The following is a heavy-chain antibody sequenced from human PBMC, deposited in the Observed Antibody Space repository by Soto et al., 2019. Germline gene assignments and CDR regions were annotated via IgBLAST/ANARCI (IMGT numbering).Heavy chain of an antibody. CDR1: GGSISSYY. J-gene: IGHJ3*02. V-gene: IGHV4-4*07. D-gene: IGHD3-22*01. Sequence: SETLSLTCTVSGGSISSYYWSWIRQPAGKGLEWIGRIYTSGSTNYNPSLKSRVTMSVDTSKNQFSLKLSSVTAADTAVYYCARDISSGYFGIVGAFDIWGQGTMVTVSS. CDR3: ARDISSGYFGIVGAFDI. CDR2: IYTSGST.